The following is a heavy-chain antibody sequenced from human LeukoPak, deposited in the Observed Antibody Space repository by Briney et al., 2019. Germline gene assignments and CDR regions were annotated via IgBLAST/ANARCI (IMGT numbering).Heavy chain of an antibody. Sequence: SETLSLTCIVSGGSISSSSYYWGWIRQSPGKGLEWIGSSYYSGSSSYYNPSLKSRVTISVDTSKNQFSLKVSSVTAADTAVYYCARASIRCSGSTCYHADLDYWGQGTLVTVSS. CDR2: SYYSGSSS. V-gene: IGHV4-39*07. D-gene: IGHD2-15*01. CDR1: GGSISSSSYY. J-gene: IGHJ4*02. CDR3: ARASIRCSGSTCYHADLDY.